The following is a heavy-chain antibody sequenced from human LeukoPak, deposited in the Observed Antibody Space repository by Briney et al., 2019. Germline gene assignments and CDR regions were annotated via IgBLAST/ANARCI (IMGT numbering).Heavy chain of an antibody. CDR2: ISSSSSYI. CDR3: ANTGSGSYYNAY. J-gene: IGHJ4*02. D-gene: IGHD3-10*01. CDR1: GFTFSSYR. Sequence: PGGSLRLSCAASGFTFSSYRMNWVRQAPGKGLEWVSSISSSSSYIYYGDSVKGRFTISRDNAKNSLYLQMNSLRAEDTAVYYRANTGSGSYYNAYWGQGTLVTVSS. V-gene: IGHV3-21*01.